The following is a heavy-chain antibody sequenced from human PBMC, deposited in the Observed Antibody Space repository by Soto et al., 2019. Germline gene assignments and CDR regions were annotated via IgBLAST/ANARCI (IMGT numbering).Heavy chain of an antibody. J-gene: IGHJ6*02. Sequence: ASVKVGCKASGDTFTGYDMPWVRQAPGQGLEWMGWINPNSGGTNYAQKFQGWVTMTRDTSISTAYMELSRLRSDDTAVYYCARSVAGRGVYYYYGMDVWGQGTTVTVSS. CDR1: GDTFTGYD. CDR3: ARSVAGRGVYYYYGMDV. V-gene: IGHV1-2*04. D-gene: IGHD6-19*01. CDR2: INPNSGGT.